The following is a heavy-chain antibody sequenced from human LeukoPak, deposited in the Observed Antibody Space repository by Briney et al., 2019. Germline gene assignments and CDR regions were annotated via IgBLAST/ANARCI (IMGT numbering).Heavy chain of an antibody. Sequence: SETLSLTCAVSGGSISSSTYYWGWIRQPPGKGLEWIGSIYYSGSTYYNPSLKSRVTISVDTSKNQFSLKLSSVTAADTAVYYCARNTQYSNSPHFDYWGQGTLVTVSS. V-gene: IGHV4-39*01. D-gene: IGHD4-11*01. J-gene: IGHJ4*02. CDR2: IYYSGST. CDR3: ARNTQYSNSPHFDY. CDR1: GGSISSSTYY.